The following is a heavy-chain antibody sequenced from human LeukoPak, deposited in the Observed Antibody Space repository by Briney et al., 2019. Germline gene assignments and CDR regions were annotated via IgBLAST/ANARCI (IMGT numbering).Heavy chain of an antibody. CDR2: ISWNSGNI. D-gene: IGHD2-2*01. J-gene: IGHJ4*02. CDR1: GFSFDDYA. Sequence: GRSLRLSCAASGFSFDDYAMHWVRQAPGKGLEWVSGISWNSGNIGYADSEKGRFTISRDNAKNSLYLQMNSLRAEDTALYYCAKSLSICSSTSCLTPDIDYWGQGTLVTVSS. V-gene: IGHV3-9*01. CDR3: AKSLSICSSTSCLTPDIDY.